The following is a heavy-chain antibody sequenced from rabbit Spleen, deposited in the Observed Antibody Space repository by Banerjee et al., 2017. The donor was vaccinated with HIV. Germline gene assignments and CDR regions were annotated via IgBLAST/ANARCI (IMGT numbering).Heavy chain of an antibody. CDR2: IYTGDSGST. V-gene: IGHV1S40*01. J-gene: IGHJ4*01. CDR1: GFSFSSNYY. D-gene: IGHD4-1*01. Sequence: QSLEESGGDLVKPGASLTLACTASGFSFSSNYYMCWVRQAPGKGLDWIGCIYTGDSGSTYYANWAKGRFAVSKTSPTTVTLQMTSLTAADMATYFCARDGSGWGANFNLWGPGTLVTVS. CDR3: ARDGSGWGANFNL.